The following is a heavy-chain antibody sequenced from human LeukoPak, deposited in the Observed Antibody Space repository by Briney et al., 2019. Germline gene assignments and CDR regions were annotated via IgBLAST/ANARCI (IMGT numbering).Heavy chain of an antibody. D-gene: IGHD1-14*01. Sequence: SETLSLTCTVSGGSISRYYWGWTRQPPGKGLEWVGHIYYGGSTNHNPALSSRVTITVDTSKHQFSLKPSSATAADTAVYYCARGKNQLDYWGQGTLVTVSS. J-gene: IGHJ4*02. CDR2: IYYGGST. V-gene: IGHV4-59*08. CDR1: GGSISRYY. CDR3: ARGKNQLDY.